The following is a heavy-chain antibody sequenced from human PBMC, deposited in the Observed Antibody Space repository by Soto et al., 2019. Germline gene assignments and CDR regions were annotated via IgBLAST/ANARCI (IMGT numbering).Heavy chain of an antibody. Sequence: GGSLSLSCAASGFTFSSYAMSWVRQAPGKGLEWVSAISGSGGSTYYADSVKGRFTISRDNSKNTLYLQMNSLRAEDTAVYYCAKAPGSIAVAGPYNWFDPWGLGTLVTV. J-gene: IGHJ5*02. V-gene: IGHV3-23*01. CDR2: ISGSGGST. CDR3: AKAPGSIAVAGPYNWFDP. CDR1: GFTFSSYA. D-gene: IGHD6-19*01.